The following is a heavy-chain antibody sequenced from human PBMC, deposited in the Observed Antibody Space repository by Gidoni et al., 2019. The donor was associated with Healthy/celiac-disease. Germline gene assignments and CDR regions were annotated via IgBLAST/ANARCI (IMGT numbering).Heavy chain of an antibody. Sequence: QVQLVQSGAEVKKPGASVKVSCKASGYTFTSSGIRWVRQAPGQGLEWMGWISAYNGNTNQAQKLQGRVTMTTDTSTSTAYMELRSLRSDDTAVYYCARGSCSSTSCYSTEYYYYYGMDVWGQGTTVTVSS. V-gene: IGHV1-18*01. CDR3: ARGSCSSTSCYSTEYYYYYGMDV. CDR2: ISAYNGNT. J-gene: IGHJ6*02. CDR1: GYTFTSSG. D-gene: IGHD2-2*01.